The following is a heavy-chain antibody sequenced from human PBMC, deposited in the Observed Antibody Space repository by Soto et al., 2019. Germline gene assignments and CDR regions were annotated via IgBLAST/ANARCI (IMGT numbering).Heavy chain of an antibody. D-gene: IGHD2-21*01. CDR2: IYYSGST. Sequence: SETLSLTCTFSGGSMISYYWSWIRQPPGKGLEWIGYIYYSGSTYYNPSLKSRVTISVDTSKNQFSLKLSSVTAADTAVYYCATFIVLNSLRGYWGQGTLVTVSS. CDR1: GGSMISYY. CDR3: ATFIVLNSLRGY. V-gene: IGHV4-59*12. J-gene: IGHJ4*02.